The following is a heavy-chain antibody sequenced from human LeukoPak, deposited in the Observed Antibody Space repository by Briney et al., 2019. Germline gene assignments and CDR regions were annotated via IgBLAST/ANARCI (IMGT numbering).Heavy chain of an antibody. V-gene: IGHV4-34*01. CDR3: ARGRSLRFLEWAPYYYYGMDV. J-gene: IGHJ6*02. CDR2: INHSGST. Sequence: PSETLSLTCAVYGGSFSGYYWSRIRQPPGKGLEWIGEINHSGSTNYSPSLKSRVTISVDTSKNQFSLKLSSVTAADTAVYYCARGRSLRFLEWAPYYYYGMDVWGQGTTVTVSS. CDR1: GGSFSGYY. D-gene: IGHD3-3*01.